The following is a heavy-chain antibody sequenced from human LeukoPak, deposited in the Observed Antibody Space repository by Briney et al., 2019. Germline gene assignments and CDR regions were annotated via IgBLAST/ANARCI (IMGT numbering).Heavy chain of an antibody. J-gene: IGHJ4*02. CDR1: GFTFSSYE. CDR3: ARSRYCSSTSCYGSFF. D-gene: IGHD2-2*01. V-gene: IGHV3-48*03. CDR2: ISSSGSTI. Sequence: GGSLRLSCAASGFTFSSYEMNWVRQAPGKGLVWVSYISSSGSTIYYADSVKGRFTISRDNAKNSLYLQMNSLRAEDTAVYYCARSRYCSSTSCYGSFFWGQGTLVTVSS.